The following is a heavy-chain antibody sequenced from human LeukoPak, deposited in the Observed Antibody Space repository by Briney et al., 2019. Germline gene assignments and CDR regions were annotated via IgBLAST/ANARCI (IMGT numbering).Heavy chain of an antibody. Sequence: SETLSLTCAVYGGSFSGYYWSWIRQPPGKGLEWIGEINHSGSTNYNPSLKSRVTISVDTSMNQFSLKLSFVTTADTAVYYCARAFGYCSGGPPTRVYNWFAPWGQGPLVPAPS. D-gene: IGHD2-15*01. CDR3: ARAFGYCSGGPPTRVYNWFAP. CDR2: INHSGST. V-gene: IGHV4-34*01. CDR1: GGSFSGYY. J-gene: IGHJ5*02.